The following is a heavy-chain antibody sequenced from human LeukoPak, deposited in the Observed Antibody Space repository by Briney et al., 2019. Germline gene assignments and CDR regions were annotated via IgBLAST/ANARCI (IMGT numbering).Heavy chain of an antibody. D-gene: IGHD3-3*01. Sequence: PSETLSLTCTVSGGSISSSSYYWGWIRQPPGKGLEWIGSIHYSGSTYYNPSLKSRVTISVDTSKNQFSLKLSSVTAADTAVYYCARVLRFLEWSENWFDPWGQGTLVTVSS. CDR1: GGSISSSSYY. J-gene: IGHJ5*02. CDR2: IHYSGST. CDR3: ARVLRFLEWSENWFDP. V-gene: IGHV4-39*01.